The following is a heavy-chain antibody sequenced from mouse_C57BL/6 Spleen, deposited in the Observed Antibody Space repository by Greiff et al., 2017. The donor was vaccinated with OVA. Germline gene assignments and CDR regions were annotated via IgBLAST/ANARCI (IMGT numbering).Heavy chain of an antibody. Sequence: VQLQQPGAELVMPGASVKLSCKASGYTFTSYWMHWVKQRPGQGLEWIGEIDPSDSYTNYNQKFKGKSTLTVDKSSSTAYMQLSSLTSEDSAVYYCARATGSSGYAWFAYWGQGTLVTVSA. V-gene: IGHV1-69*01. CDR3: ARATGSSGYAWFAY. CDR1: GYTFTSYW. J-gene: IGHJ3*01. CDR2: IDPSDSYT. D-gene: IGHD3-2*02.